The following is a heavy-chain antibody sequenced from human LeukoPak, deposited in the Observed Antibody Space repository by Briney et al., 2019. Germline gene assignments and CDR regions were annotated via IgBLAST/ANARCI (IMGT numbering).Heavy chain of an antibody. J-gene: IGHJ4*02. CDR2: IYHSGST. V-gene: IGHV4-38-2*01. Sequence: SETLSLTCAVSGYSISSGYYWGWIRQPPGKGLEGIGSIYHSGSTYYNPSLKSRVTISVDTSKNQFSLKLSSVTAADTAVYYCARVTYYYDSSGYYYCYFDYWGQGTLVTVSS. D-gene: IGHD3-22*01. CDR1: GYSISSGYY. CDR3: ARVTYYYDSSGYYYCYFDY.